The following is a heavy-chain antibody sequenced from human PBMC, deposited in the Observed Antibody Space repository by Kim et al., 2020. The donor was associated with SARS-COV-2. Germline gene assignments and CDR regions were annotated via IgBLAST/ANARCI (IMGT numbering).Heavy chain of an antibody. CDR1: GFTFSSHW. CDR3: VSRNFSIAWYYFDY. Sequence: GGSLRLSCAASGFTFSSHWMHWVRQAPGKGLVWVSRINSDGSTTSYADSVKGRLTIPGDNAKNTLYLQMNSLRPKDTPVCLCVSRNFSIAWYYFDYCGQG. V-gene: IGHV3-74*01. D-gene: IGHD3-3*02. CDR2: INSDGSTT. J-gene: IGHJ4*02.